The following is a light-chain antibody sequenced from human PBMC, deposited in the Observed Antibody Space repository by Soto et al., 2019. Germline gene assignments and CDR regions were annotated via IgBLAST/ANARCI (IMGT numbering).Light chain of an antibody. Sequence: DMPMTQSPSSLSASVGDRVTITCQASQYISSYLNWYQQKPGKAPRVLIYDVSNLETGVPSRFSGSGSGTDFTFTITSLQPEDIGKYYCQQGSAFGGGTKVEIK. CDR1: QYISSY. V-gene: IGKV1-33*01. CDR3: QQGSA. CDR2: DVS. J-gene: IGKJ4*01.